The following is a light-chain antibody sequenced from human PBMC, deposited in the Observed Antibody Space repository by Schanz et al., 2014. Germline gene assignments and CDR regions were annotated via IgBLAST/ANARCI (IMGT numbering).Light chain of an antibody. J-gene: IGLJ2*01. V-gene: IGLV1-40*01. Sequence: QSVLTQPPSMSGAPGQRVTISCTGSSSNIGAGYDVHWYQQLPGTAPKLLIYANSNRPSGVPDRFSGSKSGNTASLTVSGLQAEDEADYYCSSYGGSNFVVFGGGTKLTVL. CDR2: ANS. CDR3: SSYGGSNFVV. CDR1: SSNIGAGYD.